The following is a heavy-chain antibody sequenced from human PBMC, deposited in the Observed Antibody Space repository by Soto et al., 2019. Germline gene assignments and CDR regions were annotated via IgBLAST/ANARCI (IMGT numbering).Heavy chain of an antibody. CDR2: IYPGDSDS. V-gene: IGHV5-51*01. J-gene: IGHJ4*02. Sequence: GESLKISCKGSGFTFASYWIAWVRQMPGKGLEWMGIIYPGDSDSSYSPSFQGQVTISADKSINTAYLHWSSLKASDTAIYYCAKHEGYCSTTTCSNFDYWGQGTLVTVSS. D-gene: IGHD2-2*01. CDR1: GFTFASYW. CDR3: AKHEGYCSTTTCSNFDY.